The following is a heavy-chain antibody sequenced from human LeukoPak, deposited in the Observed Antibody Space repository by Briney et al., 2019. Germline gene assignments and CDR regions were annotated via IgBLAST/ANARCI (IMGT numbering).Heavy chain of an antibody. Sequence: SETLSLTCAVYGGSFGGYYWSWIRQPPGKGLEWIGEINHSGSTNYNPSLKSRVTISVDTSKNQFSLKLSSVTAADTAVYYCARRGIVGAPYWGQGTLVTVSS. CDR2: INHSGST. D-gene: IGHD1-26*01. J-gene: IGHJ4*02. CDR3: ARRGIVGAPY. V-gene: IGHV4-34*01. CDR1: GGSFGGYY.